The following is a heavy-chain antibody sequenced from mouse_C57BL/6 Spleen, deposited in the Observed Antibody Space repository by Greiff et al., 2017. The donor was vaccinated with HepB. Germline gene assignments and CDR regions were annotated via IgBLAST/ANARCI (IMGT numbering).Heavy chain of an antibody. V-gene: IGHV1-26*01. J-gene: IGHJ4*01. CDR2: INPNNGGT. Sequence: EVQLQQSGPELVKPGASVKISCKASGYTFTDYYMHWVKQSPGKRLEWIGDINPNNGGTSYNQKFKGKATLTVDKSSSTAYMELRSLTSDDSAVYYCARMEDDGDSVGYYAIDYWGQGTSVTVSS. CDR1: GYTFTDYY. CDR3: ARMEDDGDSVGYYAIDY. D-gene: IGHD2-3*01.